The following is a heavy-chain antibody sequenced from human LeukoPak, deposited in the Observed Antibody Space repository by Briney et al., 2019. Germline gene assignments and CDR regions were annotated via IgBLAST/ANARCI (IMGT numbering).Heavy chain of an antibody. CDR1: GFTFGDYA. D-gene: IGHD3-22*01. J-gene: IGHJ4*02. CDR2: INWNGGST. CDR3: ARGLTMIVVAPDY. Sequence: PGGSLRLSCTASGFTFGDYAMSWVRQAPGKGLEWVSGINWNGGSTGYADSVKGRFTISRDNAKNSLYLQMNSLRAEDTALYHCARGLTMIVVAPDYWGQGTLVTVSS. V-gene: IGHV3-20*01.